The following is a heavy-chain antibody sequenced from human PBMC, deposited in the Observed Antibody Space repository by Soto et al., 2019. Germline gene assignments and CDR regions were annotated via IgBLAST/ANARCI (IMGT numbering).Heavy chain of an antibody. J-gene: IGHJ4*02. CDR3: AKLSDSSGYYSLRLLDYFDY. CDR2: ISGSGGST. Sequence: LRLSCAASGFTFSSYAMSWVRQAPGKGLEWVSAISGSGGSTYYADSVKGRFTISRDNSKNTLYLQMNSLRAEDTAVYYCAKLSDSSGYYSLRLLDYFDYWGQGTLVTVSS. D-gene: IGHD3-22*01. CDR1: GFTFSSYA. V-gene: IGHV3-23*01.